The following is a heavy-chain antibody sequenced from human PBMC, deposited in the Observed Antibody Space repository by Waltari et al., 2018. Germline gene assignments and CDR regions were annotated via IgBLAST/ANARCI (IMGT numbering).Heavy chain of an antibody. CDR2: IYHSGST. CDR3: ACGSYYGSGSYSPAFDY. Sequence: QLQLQESGSGLVKPSQTLSLTCAVSGGSISSGGHSWSWIRQPPGKGLEWIGYIYHSGSTYYNPSLKSRVTISVDRSKNQFSLKLSSVTAADTAVYYCACGSYYGSGSYSPAFDYWGQGTLVTVSS. V-gene: IGHV4-30-2*01. CDR1: GGSISSGGHS. D-gene: IGHD3-10*01. J-gene: IGHJ4*02.